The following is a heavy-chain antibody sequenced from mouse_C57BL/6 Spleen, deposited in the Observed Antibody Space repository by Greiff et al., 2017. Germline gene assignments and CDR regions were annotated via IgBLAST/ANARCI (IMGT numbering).Heavy chain of an antibody. D-gene: IGHD2-3*01. CDR2: IDPKSGNT. CDR1: GYTFTSYW. CDR3: ARGYDEDFDC. V-gene: IGHV1-64*01. Sequence: QVQLQQPGAELVRPGASVKLSCKASGYTFTSYWMHWVKQRPGQGLEWIGVIDPKSGNTNYNEKFKGKATLTVDTSSSTAYMQLSSLTAEDSAFYYCARGYDEDFDCWGTGTTVTVSS. J-gene: IGHJ1*03.